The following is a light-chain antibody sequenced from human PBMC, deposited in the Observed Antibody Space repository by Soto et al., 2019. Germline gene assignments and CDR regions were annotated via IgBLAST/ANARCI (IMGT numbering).Light chain of an antibody. CDR1: SSDVGAYNY. Sequence: QSVLPQPASVSGSPGQSITISYTGTSSDVGAYNYVSWYQQHPGQAPKLMIYEVSNRPSGVSNRFSGSKSGNTASLTISGLQAEDEGDYYCSSYTSGSTWVLGGGTKVTVL. CDR3: SSYTSGSTWV. V-gene: IGLV2-14*01. CDR2: EVS. J-gene: IGLJ3*02.